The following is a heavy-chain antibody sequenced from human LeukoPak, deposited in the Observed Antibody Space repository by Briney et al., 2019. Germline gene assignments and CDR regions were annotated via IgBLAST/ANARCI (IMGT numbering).Heavy chain of an antibody. V-gene: IGHV3-74*01. CDR1: GFTFSTYW. CDR2: INSDGRNT. J-gene: IGHJ4*02. D-gene: IGHD6-13*01. Sequence: QSGGSLRLSCAASGFTFSTYWMHWVRQAPGKGLVWVSHINSDGRNTTYADSVTGRFTISRDNTKNTLYLQMNRLRAEDTAVYYCARVLAQQQGYWGQGTLVTVSS. CDR3: ARVLAQQQGY.